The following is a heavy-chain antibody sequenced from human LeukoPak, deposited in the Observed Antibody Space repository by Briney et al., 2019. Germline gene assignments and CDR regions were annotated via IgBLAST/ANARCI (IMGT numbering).Heavy chain of an antibody. V-gene: IGHV4-38-2*02. CDR3: ARDNGHVQPWPSGWFDP. J-gene: IGHJ5*02. Sequence: SETLSLTCTVSGYSISSGYYWGWTRQPPGKGLEWIGSIYHSGSTYYNPSLKSRVTISVDTSKNQFSLKLSSVTAADTAVYYCARDNGHVQPWPSGWFDPWGQGTLVTVSS. CDR1: GYSISSGYY. D-gene: IGHD3-10*01. CDR2: IYHSGST.